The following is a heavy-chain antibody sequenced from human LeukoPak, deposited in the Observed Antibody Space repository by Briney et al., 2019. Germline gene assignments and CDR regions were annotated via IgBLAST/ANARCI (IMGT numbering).Heavy chain of an antibody. V-gene: IGHV3-48*03. CDR3: ARRGTSRSSYYFDY. CDR2: ISTSASTI. J-gene: IGHJ4*02. Sequence: GGSLRLSCAASGFTFSSYEMNRVRQAPGKGLEWVSYISTSASTIYYADSVKGRFTSSRDNAKNSLYLQMNSLRAEDTAVYYCARRGTSRSSYYFDYWGQGTLVTVSS. CDR1: GFTFSSYE.